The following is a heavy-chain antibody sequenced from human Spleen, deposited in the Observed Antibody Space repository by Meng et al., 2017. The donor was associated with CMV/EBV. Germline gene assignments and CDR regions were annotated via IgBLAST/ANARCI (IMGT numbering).Heavy chain of an antibody. D-gene: IGHD6-19*01. CDR2: ISASGVSP. CDR3: AKVSSGWSEYYFDH. CDR1: GFSFSSFA. J-gene: IGHJ4*02. Sequence: GESLKISCAGSGFSFSSFAMSWVRQAPGKGLEWVSTISASGVSPYYADSVKGRFTISRDNSKNTLYLQMSSLRAEDTAVYYCAKVSSGWSEYYFDHWGQGTRVTVSS. V-gene: IGHV3-23*01.